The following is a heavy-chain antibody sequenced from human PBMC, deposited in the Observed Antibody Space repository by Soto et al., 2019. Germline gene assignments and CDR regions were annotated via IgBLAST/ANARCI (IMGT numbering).Heavy chain of an antibody. Sequence: GGSLRLSCAASGFIFSSYAMSWVRQAPGKGLEWVSAISGSGVSTYYANSVKGRFTISRDNSKNTLYLQMNSLRAEDTAVYYCAKEKISTRCCNWFDPWGQGTMVNVSS. CDR3: AKEKISTRCCNWFDP. CDR1: GFIFSSYA. D-gene: IGHD2-2*01. V-gene: IGHV3-23*01. J-gene: IGHJ5*02. CDR2: ISGSGVST.